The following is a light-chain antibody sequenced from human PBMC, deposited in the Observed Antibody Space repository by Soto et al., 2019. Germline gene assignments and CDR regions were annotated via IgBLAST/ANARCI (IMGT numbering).Light chain of an antibody. J-gene: IGLJ1*01. Sequence: QSVLTQPPSASATPGQRVTISCSGSSSSIGSNPVHWYQQPPGTAPKVLIYRNNERPSGVPDRFSGSKSGTSASLAISGLQSADEADYYCSSYAGSSNVFGTGTKVTVL. CDR3: SSYAGSSNV. CDR2: RNN. CDR1: SSSIGSNP. V-gene: IGLV1-44*01.